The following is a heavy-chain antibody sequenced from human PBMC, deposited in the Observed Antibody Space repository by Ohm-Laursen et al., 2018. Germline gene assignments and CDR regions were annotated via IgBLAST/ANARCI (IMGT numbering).Heavy chain of an antibody. J-gene: IGHJ6*02. CDR1: GGSISSYY. D-gene: IGHD3-10*01. CDR2: IYYSGST. CDR3: ASADYYGSGSYYPNYYYYYGMDV. Sequence: TLSLTCTVSGGSISSYYWSWIRQPPGKGLEWIGYIYYSGSTNYNPSLKSRVTISVDTSKNQFSLKLSSVTAADTAVYYCASADYYGSGSYYPNYYYYYGMDVWGQGTTVTVSS. V-gene: IGHV4-59*08.